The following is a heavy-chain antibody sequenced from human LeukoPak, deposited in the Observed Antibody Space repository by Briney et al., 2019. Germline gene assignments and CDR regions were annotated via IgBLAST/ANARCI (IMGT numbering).Heavy chain of an antibody. J-gene: IGHJ4*02. CDR1: GESFSSYY. CDR3: ARVDGDGYNIPDY. CDR2: INHSGNT. D-gene: IGHD5-24*01. V-gene: IGHV4-34*01. Sequence: SETLSLTCAVKGESFSSYYWSWIRQPPGKGLEWIGEINHSGNTNYNPSLKSRVTISVDTSKNQFSLRLSSVTAAGTAVYYCARVDGDGYNIPDYWGQGTLVTVSS.